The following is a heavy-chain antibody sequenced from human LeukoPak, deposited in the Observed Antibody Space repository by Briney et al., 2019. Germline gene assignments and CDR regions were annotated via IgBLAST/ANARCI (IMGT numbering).Heavy chain of an antibody. CDR1: GYTFTTYY. J-gene: IGHJ4*02. V-gene: IGHV1-46*01. D-gene: IGHD2-21*02. CDR2: INPSGGST. CDR3: ARLLTHYCGGDCYSERQNDY. Sequence: ASVKVSCKASGYTFTTYYIHWVRQAPGQGLEWMGIINPSGGSTTYAQKFQGRVTMTRDTSTSTVYMELSSLRSEDTAVYYCARLLTHYCGGDCYSERQNDYWGQGTLVTVSS.